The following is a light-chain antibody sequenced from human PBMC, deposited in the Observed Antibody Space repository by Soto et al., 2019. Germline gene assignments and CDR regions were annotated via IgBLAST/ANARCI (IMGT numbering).Light chain of an antibody. CDR2: DAS. V-gene: IGKV3-11*01. J-gene: IGKJ5*01. Sequence: EIVLTQSPATLALSPGERARLSCRASQGVGSSLAWYQQKPGQAPRLLIYDASNRATGIPTRFSGSGSGTDFTLTISSLEPEDFAVYYCQQRSNWPITFGQGTRLEIK. CDR3: QQRSNWPIT. CDR1: QGVGSS.